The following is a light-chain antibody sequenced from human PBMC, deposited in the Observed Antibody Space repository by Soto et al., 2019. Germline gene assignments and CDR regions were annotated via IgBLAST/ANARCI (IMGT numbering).Light chain of an antibody. Sequence: QSVLTQPPSASGTPGQRVTISCSGSSSNIGTYYVDWYQQLPGTAPKPLINRNGQRPSGVPDRFSGSKSGTSASLAISGLRSEDEADYYCATWDDRLRAYVIGAGTKLTVL. J-gene: IGLJ1*01. CDR1: SSNIGTYY. CDR2: RNG. CDR3: ATWDDRLRAYV. V-gene: IGLV1-47*01.